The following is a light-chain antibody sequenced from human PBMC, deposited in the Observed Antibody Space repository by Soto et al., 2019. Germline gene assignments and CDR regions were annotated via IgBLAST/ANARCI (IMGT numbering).Light chain of an antibody. CDR1: SRDVGGYNY. CDR3: SSYTTSSTLVV. J-gene: IGLJ3*02. V-gene: IGLV2-14*01. CDR2: EVS. Sequence: QSALTQPASVSGSPGQSITISCTGTSRDVGGYNYVSWYQQHPGKAPKLMIYEVSYRPSGVSDRFSGSKSGNTASLTISGLQAEDEADYYCSSYTTSSTLVVFGGGTKLTVL.